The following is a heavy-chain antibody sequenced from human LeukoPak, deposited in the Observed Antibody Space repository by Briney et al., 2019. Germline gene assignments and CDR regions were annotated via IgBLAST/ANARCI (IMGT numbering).Heavy chain of an antibody. CDR2: ISAYNGNT. CDR3: ARDNGLVLQYDY. J-gene: IGHJ4*02. Sequence: RASVKVSCKASGYSFTTHGISWVRQAPGQGLEWMGWISAYNGNTNYAQKLQGRVTMTTDTSTSTAYMELRSLRSDDTAVYYCARDNGLVLQYDYWGQGTLVTVSS. CDR1: GYSFTTHG. D-gene: IGHD3-9*01. V-gene: IGHV1-18*01.